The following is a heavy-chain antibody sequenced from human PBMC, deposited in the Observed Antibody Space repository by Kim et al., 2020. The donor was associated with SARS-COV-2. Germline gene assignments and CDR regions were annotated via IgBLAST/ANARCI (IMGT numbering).Heavy chain of an antibody. J-gene: IGHJ4*02. Sequence: SLKSRVTISVDTSKNQFSLKLSSVTAADTAVYYCARYYYDSSGQESFDYWGQGTLVTVSS. CDR3: ARYYYDSSGQESFDY. D-gene: IGHD3-22*01. V-gene: IGHV4-59*01.